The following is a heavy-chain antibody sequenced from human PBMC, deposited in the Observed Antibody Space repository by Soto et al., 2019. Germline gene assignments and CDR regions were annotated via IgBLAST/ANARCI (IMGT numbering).Heavy chain of an antibody. CDR1: GYSFTSYW. CDR2: IYPGDSDT. D-gene: IGHD3-16*01. J-gene: IGHJ6*02. V-gene: IGHV5-51*01. Sequence: ESLKISCKGSGYSFTSYWIGWVRQMPGKGLEWMGIIYPGDSDTRYSPSFRGQVTISADKSISTAYLQWSSLKASDTAMYYCARGFPWGHYYYYGMDVWGQGTTVTVSS. CDR3: ARGFPWGHYYYYGMDV.